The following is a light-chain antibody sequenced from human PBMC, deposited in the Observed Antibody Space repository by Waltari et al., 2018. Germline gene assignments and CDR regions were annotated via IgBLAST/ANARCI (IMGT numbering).Light chain of an antibody. V-gene: IGLV3-21*03. CDR2: DDS. CDR3: QVYYTNSDHVV. CDR1: DVGSKS. Sequence: SYVLTQLPSVSVAPGKTARIICGGKDVGSKSVHCYQQKPGKAPVLIVSDDSERPSGIPERFSSSKSGDTATLTVSRVEAGDEADYYCQVYYTNSDHVVFGGGTKLTVL. J-gene: IGLJ2*01.